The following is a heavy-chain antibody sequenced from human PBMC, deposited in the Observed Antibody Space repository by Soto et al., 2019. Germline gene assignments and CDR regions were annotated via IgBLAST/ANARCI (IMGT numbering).Heavy chain of an antibody. J-gene: IGHJ6*03. CDR2: GGSGGST. V-gene: IGHV3-23*01. D-gene: IGHD3-16*01. CDR1: GFSFSTYG. CDR3: VKFRGRAYHYYYMDF. Sequence: DVQLLESGGGLAQRGGSLRLSCAASGFSFSTYGMTWVRQAPGKGLEWVSYGGSGGSTYYADSLKGRFTISRDNSKNTLYLQMKSLRAEDTAVYYCVKFRGRAYHYYYMDFWGNGTTVTVSS.